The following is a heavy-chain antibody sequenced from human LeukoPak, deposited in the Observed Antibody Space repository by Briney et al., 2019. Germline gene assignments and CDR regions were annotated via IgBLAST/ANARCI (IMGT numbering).Heavy chain of an antibody. CDR2: FDPEDGET. CDR3: ATGMRWLQNGALDY. J-gene: IGHJ4*02. CDR1: GYTLTELS. V-gene: IGHV1-24*01. Sequence: GASVKVSCKVSGYTLTELSMHWVRQAPGKGLEWMGGFDPEDGETIYAQKFQGRVTMTEDTSTDTAYMELSSLRSEDTAVYYCATGMRWLQNGALDYWGQGTLVTVSS. D-gene: IGHD5-24*01.